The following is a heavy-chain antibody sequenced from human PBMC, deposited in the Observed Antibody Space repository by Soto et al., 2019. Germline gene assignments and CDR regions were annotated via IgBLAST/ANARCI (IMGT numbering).Heavy chain of an antibody. V-gene: IGHV1-8*01. D-gene: IGHD3-3*01. J-gene: IGHJ4*02. CDR2: MNPNSGNT. CDR3: AGGKRLTIFGVVSRGEYFDY. CDR1: GYTFTSYD. Sequence: QVQLVQSGAEVKKPGASVKVSCKASGYTFTSYDINWVRQATGQGLEWMGWMNPNSGNTGYAQKFQGRVTMTRNTSISTAYMELSSLRSEDTAVYYCAGGKRLTIFGVVSRGEYFDYWGQGTLVTVSS.